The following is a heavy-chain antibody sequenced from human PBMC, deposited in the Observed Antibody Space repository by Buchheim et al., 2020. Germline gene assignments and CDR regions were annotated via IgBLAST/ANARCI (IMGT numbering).Heavy chain of an antibody. CDR3: ARDSGYRSEY. V-gene: IGHV4-4*02. CDR2: IDHSGFT. CDR1: GDSVSNGNW. J-gene: IGHJ4*02. Sequence: QVQLQESGPGLVKPSGTLSLTCAVSGDSVSNGNWWNWVRQPPGKGLEWIGEIDHSGFTKYNPSLKSRVTIELDTPKNQFSLKLTSVTAADTAVYYCARDSGYRSEYWGQGTL. D-gene: IGHD5-18*01.